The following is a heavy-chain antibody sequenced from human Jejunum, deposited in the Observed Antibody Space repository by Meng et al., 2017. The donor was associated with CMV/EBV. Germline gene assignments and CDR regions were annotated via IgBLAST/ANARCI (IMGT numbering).Heavy chain of an antibody. D-gene: IGHD2-15*01. V-gene: IGHV3-7*01. CDR2: IKEDGGQK. CDR1: GFSFSTYW. CDR3: VRDAGWFHFDY. J-gene: IGHJ4*02. Sequence: ASGFSFSTYWMTWVRQAPVKGLEWLANIKEDGGQKNYVDSLKGRFTISRDNAKNSLYLQINTLRADDTAVYYCVRDAGWFHFDYWGQGTLVPFSS.